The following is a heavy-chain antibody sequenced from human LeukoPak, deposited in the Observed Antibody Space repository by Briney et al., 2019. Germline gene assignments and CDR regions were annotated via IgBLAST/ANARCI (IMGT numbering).Heavy chain of an antibody. V-gene: IGHV3-7*01. CDR1: GFPFVSSW. CDR3: SGRDSSRSPWLY. D-gene: IGHD2-2*01. Sequence: GGSLRLSCAASGFPFVSSWMHWVRQTPGRGLEWLANIRPDGSEQYYVDSVRGRFTISRDNAKNSVYLDMNNLRVDDTGVYYCSGRDSSRSPWLYWGQGTLVSVSS. CDR2: IRPDGSEQ. J-gene: IGHJ4*02.